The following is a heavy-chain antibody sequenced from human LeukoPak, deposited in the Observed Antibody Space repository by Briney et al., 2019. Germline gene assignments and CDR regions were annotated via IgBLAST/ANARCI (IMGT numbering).Heavy chain of an antibody. V-gene: IGHV3-30*02. J-gene: IGHJ4*02. Sequence: GGSLRLSCAASGFTFTAYGMHWVRQAPGKGLGWVAFIRYDADNKFYADSEKGRFTISRDNSKNTLYLQMNSLRAEDTAVYYCAKDLRYYYDSSGYLDYWGQGTLVTVSS. CDR1: GFTFTAYG. CDR2: IRYDADNK. D-gene: IGHD3-22*01. CDR3: AKDLRYYYDSSGYLDY.